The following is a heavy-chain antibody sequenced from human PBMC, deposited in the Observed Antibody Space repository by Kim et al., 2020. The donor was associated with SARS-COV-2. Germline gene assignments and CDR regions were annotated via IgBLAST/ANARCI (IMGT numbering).Heavy chain of an antibody. Sequence: SVKVSCKASGFTFTSSAVQWVRQARGQRLEWIGWIVVGSGNTNYAQKFQERVTITRDMSTSTAYMELSSLRSEDTAVYYCAADRTLGDYDILTGYGYYYYYYGMYVWGQGTTVTVSS. CDR2: IVVGSGNT. CDR1: GFTFTSSA. CDR3: AADRTLGDYDILTGYGYYYYYYGMYV. V-gene: IGHV1-58*01. D-gene: IGHD3-9*01. J-gene: IGHJ6*02.